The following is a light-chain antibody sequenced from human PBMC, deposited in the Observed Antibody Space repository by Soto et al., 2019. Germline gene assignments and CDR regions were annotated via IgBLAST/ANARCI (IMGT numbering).Light chain of an antibody. Sequence: DIQMTQSPSSLSASVGDSVTITCQASQDIKNYVNWYQQKPGKAPKLLIYDASKLDTGVPSRFSGSGSGTTFTFTITSLQAEDFATYYCQQYDNLPPNTFGQGTSLEIK. CDR3: QQYDNLPPNT. V-gene: IGKV1-33*01. CDR1: QDIKNY. J-gene: IGKJ2*01. CDR2: DAS.